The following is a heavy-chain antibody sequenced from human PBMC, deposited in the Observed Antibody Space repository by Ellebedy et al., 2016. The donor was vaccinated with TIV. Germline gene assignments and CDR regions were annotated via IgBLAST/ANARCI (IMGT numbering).Heavy chain of an antibody. CDR1: GGSISSYY. CDR3: ARAWGEMATTYYFDY. D-gene: IGHD5-24*01. Sequence: SETLSLXXTVSGGSISSYYWSWIRQPPGKGLEWIGYIYYSGSTNYNPSLKSRVTISVDTSKNQFSLKLSSVTAADTAVYYCARAWGEMATTYYFDYWGQGTLVTVSS. V-gene: IGHV4-59*01. CDR2: IYYSGST. J-gene: IGHJ4*02.